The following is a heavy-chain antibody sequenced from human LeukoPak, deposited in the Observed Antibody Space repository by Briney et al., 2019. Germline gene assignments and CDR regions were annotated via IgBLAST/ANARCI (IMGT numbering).Heavy chain of an antibody. CDR1: GNYW. CDR3: VSFYETY. D-gene: IGHD2/OR15-2a*01. CDR2: INSDGSWT. V-gene: IGHV3-74*01. J-gene: IGHJ4*02. Sequence: HSGGSLRLSCAASGNYWMHWVRQAPGKGLVWVSHINSDGSWTSYADSVKGRFTISKDNAKNTVYLQMNSRRAEDTAVYYCVSFYETYWGRGTLVTVSS.